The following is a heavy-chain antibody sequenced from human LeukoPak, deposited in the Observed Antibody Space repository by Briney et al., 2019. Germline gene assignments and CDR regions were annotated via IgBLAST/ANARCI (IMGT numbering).Heavy chain of an antibody. CDR1: GFTFSSYA. V-gene: IGHV3-23*01. D-gene: IGHD3-10*01. J-gene: IGHJ5*02. CDR3: SKDLTSDFGGDLDP. CDR2: ISGSGGST. Sequence: GGSLRLSCAASGFTFSSYAMSWVRQAPGKGLEWVSAISGSGGSTYYADSVKGRFTISRDNSKNTLYLQMNSLRVEDAAVYYCSKDLTSDFGGDLDPWGQGTLVTVSS.